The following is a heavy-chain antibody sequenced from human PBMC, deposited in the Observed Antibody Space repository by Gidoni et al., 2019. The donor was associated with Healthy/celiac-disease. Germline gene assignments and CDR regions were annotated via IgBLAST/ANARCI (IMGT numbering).Heavy chain of an antibody. D-gene: IGHD2-2*01. Sequence: QLQLQDSGPGMVKATETLSLTGTVTGGSISSSSSYWGWIRQPPGKGLEGIGSIYYSGSTYYNPSLKSRVTISVDTSKNQFSLKLSSVTAEYTAVEYGARLPVRYCSSTICRVNNWYFDLWAVAPWSLSPQ. CDR1: GGSISSSSSY. V-gene: IGHV4-39*01. J-gene: IGHJ2*01. CDR3: ARLPVRYCSSTICRVNNWYFDL. CDR2: IYYSGST.